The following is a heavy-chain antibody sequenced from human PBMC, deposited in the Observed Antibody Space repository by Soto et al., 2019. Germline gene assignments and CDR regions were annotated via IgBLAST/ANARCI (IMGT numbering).Heavy chain of an antibody. CDR1: GGSISSGGYY. CDR2: IYYSGST. CDR3: ARVNIVVVPAALKYYYYGMAV. Sequence: SETLALTCTVYGGSISSGGYYWSWIRQHPGKGLEWIGYIYYSGSTYYNPSLKSRATISVDTSKNQFSLKLSSVTAADTAVYYCARVNIVVVPAALKYYYYGMAVWGQGTTVTVSS. J-gene: IGHJ6*02. V-gene: IGHV4-31*03. D-gene: IGHD2-2*01.